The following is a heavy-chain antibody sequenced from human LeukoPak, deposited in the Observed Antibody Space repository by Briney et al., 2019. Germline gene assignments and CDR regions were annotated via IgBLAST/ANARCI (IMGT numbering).Heavy chain of an antibody. D-gene: IGHD3-22*01. J-gene: IGHJ4*02. CDR3: ATLWLSSAHFDY. CDR2: IHYSGST. V-gene: IGHV4-59*01. Sequence: SETLSLTCTVSGGSISSYYWSWIRQPPGKGLEWIGYIHYSGSTNYNPSLKSRVTISVDTSKNQFSLKLSSVTAADTAVYYCATLWLSSAHFDYWGQGTLVTVSS. CDR1: GGSISSYY.